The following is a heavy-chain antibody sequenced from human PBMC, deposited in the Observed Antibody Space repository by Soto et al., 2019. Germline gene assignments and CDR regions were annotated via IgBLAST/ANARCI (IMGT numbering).Heavy chain of an antibody. J-gene: IGHJ6*02. CDR1: GGSISSYY. CDR3: ARGGFWTGGHYYCDMDV. CDR2: MFYSGST. V-gene: IGHV4-59*01. Sequence: PSETLSLTCTVSGGSISSYYWSWIRQPPGKGLEWIGYMFYSGSTNYNPSLTSRVTISLDTSKNQFSLKLSSVTAADTAIYYCARGGFWTGGHYYCDMDVWGQGTTVTVSS. D-gene: IGHD3-3*01.